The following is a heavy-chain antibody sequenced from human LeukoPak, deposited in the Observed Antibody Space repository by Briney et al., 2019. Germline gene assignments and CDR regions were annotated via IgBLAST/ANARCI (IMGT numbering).Heavy chain of an antibody. J-gene: IGHJ6*04. D-gene: IGHD6-6*01. CDR2: ISAYSGNT. CDR3: ARDGVPYSSSSLTV. Sequence: GASVKVSCKASGYTFTSYGISWVRQAPGQGLEWMGWISAYSGNTNYAQKLQGRVTMTTDTSTSTAYMELRSLRSDDTAVYYCARDGVPYSSSSLTVWGKGTTVTVSS. CDR1: GYTFTSYG. V-gene: IGHV1-18*01.